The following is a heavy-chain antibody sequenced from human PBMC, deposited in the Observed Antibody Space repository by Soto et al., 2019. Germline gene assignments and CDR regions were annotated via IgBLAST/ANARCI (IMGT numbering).Heavy chain of an antibody. Sequence: QVQLVESGGGVVQPGRSLRLSCAASGFTFSSYAMHWVRQAPGKGLEWVTAISYDGGNKYYPDSLKGRFTISRDNSKTTVYLQMNSLRAEDPAVYYWAKDLVVLVTPYDAMHVWGQGTTVTVSS. CDR2: ISYDGGNK. D-gene: IGHD3-22*01. CDR1: GFTFSSYA. CDR3: AKDLVVLVTPYDAMHV. J-gene: IGHJ6*02. V-gene: IGHV3-30*18.